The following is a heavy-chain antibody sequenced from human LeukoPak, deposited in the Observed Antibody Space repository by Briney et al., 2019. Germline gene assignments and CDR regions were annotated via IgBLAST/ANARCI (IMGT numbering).Heavy chain of an antibody. CDR2: INQDGSEK. V-gene: IGHV3-7*01. D-gene: IGHD1-14*01. CDR3: ARRNYYFDY. J-gene: IGHJ4*02. CDR1: GFTFSSYC. Sequence: PAGTLRLSCAASGFTFSSYCMSWVRQAPGKELDWVANINQDGSEKYYVDSVKGRFTISRDSAKNSLYLQMNSLRAEDTAVYYCARRNYYFDYWGQGTLVTVSS.